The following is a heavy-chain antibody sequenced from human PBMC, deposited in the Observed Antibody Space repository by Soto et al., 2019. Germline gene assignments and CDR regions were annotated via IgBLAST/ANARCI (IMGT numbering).Heavy chain of an antibody. D-gene: IGHD5-12*01. CDR2: ISYDGSNK. CDR1: GFTFSSSG. V-gene: IGHV3-30*18. CDR3: AKDIGVATTLEY. Sequence: QVHLVESGGGVVQPGRSLRLSCAASGFTFSSSGMHWVRQAPGKGLEWVAVISYDGSNKYYGDSVKGRFTISRDNSKNTLYVQMNSLRGEDTAVYYCAKDIGVATTLEYWGQGTLVTVSS. J-gene: IGHJ4*02.